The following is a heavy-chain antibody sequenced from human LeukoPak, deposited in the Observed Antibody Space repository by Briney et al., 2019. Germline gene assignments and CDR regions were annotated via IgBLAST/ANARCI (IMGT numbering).Heavy chain of an antibody. J-gene: IGHJ5*02. CDR1: RGSISGYS. CDR2: IYYSGDT. CDR3: VRGPYGASISKWFDP. V-gene: IGHV4-59*01. Sequence: PSETLSLTCTVSRGSISGYSWSWIRQAPGGELEWIGYIYYSGDTAYNPSLRSRVTMSVDTSKNQFSLQLKSMTTADTAVYYCVRGPYGASISKWFDPWGQGTQVIVSP. D-gene: IGHD4/OR15-4a*01.